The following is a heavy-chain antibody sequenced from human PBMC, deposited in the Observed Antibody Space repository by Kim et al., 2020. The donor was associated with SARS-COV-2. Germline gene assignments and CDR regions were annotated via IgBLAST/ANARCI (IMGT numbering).Heavy chain of an antibody. CDR2: IYYSGST. D-gene: IGHD3-3*01. CDR1: GGSISSGCYY. CDR3: ARSFGVAPPVDY. Sequence: SETLSLTCTVSGGSISSGCYYWSRLRQRQGQGLEWIGYIYYSGSTYYNPSLKSRVTISVDTSKNQFSLKLSSVTAADTAVYYCARSFGVAPPVDYWGQGTLVTVSS. V-gene: IGHV4-31*03. J-gene: IGHJ4*02.